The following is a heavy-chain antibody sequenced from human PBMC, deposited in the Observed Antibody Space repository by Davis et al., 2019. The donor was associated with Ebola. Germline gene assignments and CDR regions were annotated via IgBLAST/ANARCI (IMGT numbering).Heavy chain of an antibody. Sequence: ASVKVSCKASGYTFTGYYMYWVRQAPGQGLEWMGWINTNSGGTNYAQKFQGRVTITRGMSTSTSYLDLSNLRSEDTAVYYCAASAGTVGKFDFWGQGTLVTVSS. J-gene: IGHJ4*02. D-gene: IGHD1-14*01. CDR2: INTNSGGT. V-gene: IGHV1-2*02. CDR1: GYTFTGYY. CDR3: AASAGTVGKFDF.